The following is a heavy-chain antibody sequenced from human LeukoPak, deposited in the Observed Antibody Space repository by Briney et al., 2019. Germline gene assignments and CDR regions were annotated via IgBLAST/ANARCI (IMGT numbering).Heavy chain of an antibody. Sequence: GGSLRLSCAASGFTFSSYAMSWVRQAPGKGLEWVSAISGSGGSTYYADSVKGRFTISRDNSKNTLYLQVNSLRAEDTAVYYCARSRTYYYDSSGYSPFDYWGQGTLVTVSS. D-gene: IGHD3-22*01. CDR3: ARSRTYYYDSSGYSPFDY. V-gene: IGHV3-23*01. CDR1: GFTFSSYA. J-gene: IGHJ4*02. CDR2: ISGSGGST.